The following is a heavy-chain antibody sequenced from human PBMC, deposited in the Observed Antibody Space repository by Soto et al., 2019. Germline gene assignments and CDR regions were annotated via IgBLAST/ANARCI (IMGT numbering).Heavy chain of an antibody. V-gene: IGHV1-3*01. CDR3: ARDHWEYSSSHDPYYYYYGMDV. J-gene: IGHJ6*02. CDR2: INAGNGNT. CDR1: GYTFTSYA. Sequence: GASVKVSCKTSGYTFTSYAMHWVRQAPGQRLEWMGWINAGNGNTKYSQKFQGRVTITRDTSASTAYMELSSLRSEDTAVYYCARDHWEYSSSHDPYYYYYGMDVWGQGTTVTVSS. D-gene: IGHD6-6*01.